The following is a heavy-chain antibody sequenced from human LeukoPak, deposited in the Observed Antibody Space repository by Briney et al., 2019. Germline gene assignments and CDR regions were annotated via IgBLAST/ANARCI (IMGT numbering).Heavy chain of an antibody. CDR3: TGSAYCTGGTCYSKTFDY. V-gene: IGHV3-30*02. D-gene: IGHD2-15*01. CDR1: GFNFRNYA. J-gene: IGHJ4*02. Sequence: GGSLRLSCAASGFNFRNYAMHWVRQAPGKEPEWVALIRFDGSHKYYADSVKGRFTISRDNSRDTLSLQMSSLRAEDTAVYYCTGSAYCTGGTCYSKTFDYWGQGTLVTVSS. CDR2: IRFDGSHK.